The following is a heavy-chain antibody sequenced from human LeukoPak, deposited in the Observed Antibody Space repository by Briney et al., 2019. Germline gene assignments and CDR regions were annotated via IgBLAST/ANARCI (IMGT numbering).Heavy chain of an antibody. Sequence: ASVKVSCKASGYTFTGYYMHWVRQAPGQGLEWMGWINPNSGGTNYAQKFQGRVTMTRDTSISTAYMELSRLRSDDTAVYYCAREGYYGSGSYVDYWGQGTLVTVSS. J-gene: IGHJ4*02. CDR1: GYTFTGYY. V-gene: IGHV1-2*02. D-gene: IGHD3-10*01. CDR3: AREGYYGSGSYVDY. CDR2: INPNSGGT.